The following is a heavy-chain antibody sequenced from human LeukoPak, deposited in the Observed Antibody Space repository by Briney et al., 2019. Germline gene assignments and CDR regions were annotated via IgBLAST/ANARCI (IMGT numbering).Heavy chain of an antibody. J-gene: IGHJ6*02. D-gene: IGHD2-2*01. CDR1: GGSISSSSYY. CDR2: TYYSGST. Sequence: SETLSLTCTVSGGSISSSSYYWGWIRQPPGKGLEWIGSTYYSGSTYYNPSLKSRVTISVDTSKNQFSLKLSSVTAADTAVYYCAREGYCSSTSCGAYYYYYGMDVWGQGTTVTVSS. CDR3: AREGYCSSTSCGAYYYYYGMDV. V-gene: IGHV4-39*01.